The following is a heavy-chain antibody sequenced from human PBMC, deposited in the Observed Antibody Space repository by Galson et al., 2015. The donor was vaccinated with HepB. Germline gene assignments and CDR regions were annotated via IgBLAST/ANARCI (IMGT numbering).Heavy chain of an antibody. D-gene: IGHD3-22*01. CDR3: ARGPHLYQGSSGYSYADFDY. J-gene: IGHJ4*02. CDR2: INPSGGST. CDR1: GYTFTSYY. Sequence: SVKVSCKASGYTFTSYYMHWVRQAPGQGLEWMGIINPSGGSTSYAQKFQGRVTMTRDTSTSTVYMELSSLRSEDTAVYYCARGPHLYQGSSGYSYADFDYWGQGTLVTVSS. V-gene: IGHV1-46*03.